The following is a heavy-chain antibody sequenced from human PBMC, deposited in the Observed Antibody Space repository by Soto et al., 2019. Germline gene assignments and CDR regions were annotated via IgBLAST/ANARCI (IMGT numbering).Heavy chain of an antibody. Sequence: QVQLQESGPGLVKPSQTLSLTCTVSGGSISSGGYYWSWIRQHPGKGLEWIGYIYYSGSTYYNPSLKCRVTISVDTSKNHFSLKLSSVTAADTAVYYCARHIAVAASFDYWGQGTLVTVSS. CDR1: GGSISSGGYY. CDR3: ARHIAVAASFDY. V-gene: IGHV4-31*03. CDR2: IYYSGST. D-gene: IGHD6-19*01. J-gene: IGHJ4*02.